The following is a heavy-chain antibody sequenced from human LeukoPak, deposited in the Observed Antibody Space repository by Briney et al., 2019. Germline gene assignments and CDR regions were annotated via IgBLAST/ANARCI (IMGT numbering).Heavy chain of an antibody. V-gene: IGHV1-46*01. J-gene: IGHJ4*02. Sequence: ASVKVSCKASRYTFTNYYMHWVRQAPGQGLEWMGIINPSGSSTSYAQKFQGRVTMTRDTSTNTVYTELSSLRSEDTAVYYCARDSYSNSAKYYFDYWGQGTLVTVSS. CDR2: INPSGSST. CDR1: RYTFTNYY. D-gene: IGHD4-11*01. CDR3: ARDSYSNSAKYYFDY.